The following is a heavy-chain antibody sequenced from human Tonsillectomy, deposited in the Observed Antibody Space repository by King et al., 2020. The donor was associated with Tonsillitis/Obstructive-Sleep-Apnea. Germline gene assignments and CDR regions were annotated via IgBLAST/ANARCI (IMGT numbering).Heavy chain of an antibody. D-gene: IGHD1-26*01. J-gene: IGHJ4*02. V-gene: IGHV4-39*01. Sequence: QLQESGPGLVKPSETLSLTCTVSGGSISSSSYYWGWIRQPPGKGLEWIGSIYYSGSTYYNPSLKSRVTISVDTSKNQFSLKLSSVTAAATAVYYCARHRFVGATNEFDYWGQGTLVTVSS. CDR1: GGSISSSSYY. CDR3: ARHRFVGATNEFDY. CDR2: IYYSGST.